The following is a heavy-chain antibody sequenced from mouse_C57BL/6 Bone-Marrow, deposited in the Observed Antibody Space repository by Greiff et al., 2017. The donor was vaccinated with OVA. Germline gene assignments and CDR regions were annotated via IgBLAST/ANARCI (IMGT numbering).Heavy chain of an antibody. Sequence: EVQRVESGPELVKPGASVKMSCKASGYTFTDYNMHWVKQSHGKSLEWIGYINPNNGGTSYNQKFKGKATLTVNKSSSTAYMELRSLTSEDSAVYYCAIYYDYDLYYAMDYWGQGTSVTVSS. CDR2: INPNNGGT. J-gene: IGHJ4*01. D-gene: IGHD2-4*01. V-gene: IGHV1-22*01. CDR1: GYTFTDYN. CDR3: AIYYDYDLYYAMDY.